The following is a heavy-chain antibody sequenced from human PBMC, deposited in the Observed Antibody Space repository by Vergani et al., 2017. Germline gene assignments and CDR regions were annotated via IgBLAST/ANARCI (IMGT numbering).Heavy chain of an antibody. CDR1: GFTFSSYA. D-gene: IGHD7-27*01. V-gene: IGHV3-23*01. Sequence: EVQLLESGGGLVKPGGSLRLSCAASGFTFSSYAMSWVRQAPGKGLEWVSAISGSGGSTYYADSVKGRFTISRVNSKNTLYLQMNSLRAEDTAVYYCAKDRSPLGMGGIFDYWGQGTLVTVSS. CDR2: ISGSGGST. J-gene: IGHJ4*02. CDR3: AKDRSPLGMGGIFDY.